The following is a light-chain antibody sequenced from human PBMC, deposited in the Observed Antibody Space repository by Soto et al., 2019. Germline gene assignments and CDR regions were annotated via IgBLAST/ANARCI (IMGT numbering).Light chain of an antibody. CDR3: QVWESKGV. V-gene: IGLV3-9*01. CDR2: RDS. J-gene: IGLJ3*02. Sequence: SYELTQPLSVTVALGQTARITCGGNNIGSKNVHWYQQKPGQAPVLVIYRDSNRPSGIPERFSGSNSGNTATLTISRAQAGDEADYYCQVWESKGVFGGGTKLTVL. CDR1: NIGSKN.